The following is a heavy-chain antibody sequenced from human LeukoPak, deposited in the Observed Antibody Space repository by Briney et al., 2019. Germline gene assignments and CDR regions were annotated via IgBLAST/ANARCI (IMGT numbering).Heavy chain of an antibody. V-gene: IGHV3-48*03. CDR1: GFTFRSYK. Sequence: GGSLRLSCAVSGFTFRSYKMNWVRQAPGKGLEWVSYISSSGSTIYYADSVKGRFTISRDNAKNSLYLQMNSLRAEDTAVYYCAREAAAGSDYWGQGTLVTVSS. CDR2: ISSSGSTI. CDR3: AREAAAGSDY. D-gene: IGHD6-13*01. J-gene: IGHJ4*02.